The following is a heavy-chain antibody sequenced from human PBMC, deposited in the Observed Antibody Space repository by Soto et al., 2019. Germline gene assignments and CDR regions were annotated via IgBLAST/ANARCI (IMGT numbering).Heavy chain of an antibody. D-gene: IGHD2-2*01. CDR2: INPSGGST. CDR3: ARDIVVVPAAERGPGY. V-gene: IGHV1-46*01. J-gene: IGHJ4*02. Sequence: ASVKVSCKASGYTFTSYYIHWVRQAPGQGLEWMGIINPSGGSTSYAQKFQGRVTMTRDTSTSTVYMELSSLRSEDTAVYYCARDIVVVPAAERGPGYWGQRTLVTVSS. CDR1: GYTFTSYY.